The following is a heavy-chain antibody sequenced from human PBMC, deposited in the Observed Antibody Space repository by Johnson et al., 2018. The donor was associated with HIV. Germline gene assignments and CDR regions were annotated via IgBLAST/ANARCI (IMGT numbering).Heavy chain of an antibody. CDR3: AKLPVLYGDFDDAFNI. CDR1: GFTLSDSA. CDR2: ISYDGSNI. J-gene: IGHJ3*02. D-gene: IGHD4-17*01. V-gene: IGHV3-30-3*02. Sequence: QVQLVESGGGLVQPGGSLRLSCAASGFTLSDSALHWVRQAPGKGLEWVAVISYDGSNILYADSVKGRFTISRDNSKNTLYLQMNSLRAEDTAVYYCAKLPVLYGDFDDAFNIWGQGTMVTVSS.